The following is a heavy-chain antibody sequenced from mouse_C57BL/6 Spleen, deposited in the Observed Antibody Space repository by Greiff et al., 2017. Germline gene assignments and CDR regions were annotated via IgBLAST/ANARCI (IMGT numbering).Heavy chain of an antibody. CDR1: GFTFSDYG. CDR3: ARIYSNSYCAMDY. V-gene: IGHV5-17*01. D-gene: IGHD2-5*01. CDR2: ISSGSSTT. Sequence: EVQVVESGGGLVKPGGSLKLSCAASGFTFSDYGMHWVRQAPEKGLEWVAYISSGSSTTYYADTVKGRFTISRDNAKNTLFLQMTSLRSEGTAMDDCARIYSNSYCAMDYWGQGTSVTVSS. J-gene: IGHJ4*01.